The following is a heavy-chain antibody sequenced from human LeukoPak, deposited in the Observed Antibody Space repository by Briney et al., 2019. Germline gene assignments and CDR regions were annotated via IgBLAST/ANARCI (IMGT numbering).Heavy chain of an antibody. Sequence: SETLSLTCTISGGSVSDYYWSWIRQSPGKGLEWIGYIYYTGSTSYNPSLKSRVTMSVDTSKNQFSLKVTSVTAADTAVYYCARDSGTTGEVKFDPWGQGTLVTVSS. CDR2: IYYTGST. V-gene: IGHV4-59*02. D-gene: IGHD3-10*01. CDR1: GGSVSDYY. CDR3: ARDSGTTGEVKFDP. J-gene: IGHJ5*02.